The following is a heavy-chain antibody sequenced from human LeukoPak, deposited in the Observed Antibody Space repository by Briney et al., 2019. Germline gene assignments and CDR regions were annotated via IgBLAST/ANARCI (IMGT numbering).Heavy chain of an antibody. CDR2: ISYDGSNK. CDR1: GFTFSSYA. CDR3: ARDGGDTAMVPY. J-gene: IGHJ4*02. D-gene: IGHD5-18*01. V-gene: IGHV3-30-3*01. Sequence: GGSLRLSCAASGFTFSSYAMHWVRQAPGKGLEWVAVISYDGSNKYYADSVKGRFTISRDNSKNTLYLQMNSLRAEDTAVYYCARDGGDTAMVPYWGQGTLVTVSS.